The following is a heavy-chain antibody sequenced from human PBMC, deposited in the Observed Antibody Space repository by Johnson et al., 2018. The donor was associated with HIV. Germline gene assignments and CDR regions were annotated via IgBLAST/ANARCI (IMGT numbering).Heavy chain of an antibody. CDR2: IRYDGSNK. Sequence: QVQLVESGGGVVQPGGSLRLSCAASGFTFSSYGMHWVRQAPGKGLEWVAFIRYDGSNKYYVDSVKGRFTISRDNSKTTLYLQMNILRSEDTAVYYCAKEYYNFWSGPDAFDIWGQGIMVTVSS. CDR1: GFTFSSYG. CDR3: AKEYYNFWSGPDAFDI. V-gene: IGHV3-30*02. D-gene: IGHD3-3*01. J-gene: IGHJ3*02.